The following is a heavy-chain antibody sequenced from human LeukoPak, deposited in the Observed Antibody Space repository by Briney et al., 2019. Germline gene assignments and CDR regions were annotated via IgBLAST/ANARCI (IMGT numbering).Heavy chain of an antibody. CDR1: GGSISSYY. Sequence: SETLSLTCAVSGGSISSYYGSWIRKPPGKGLGWSGYIYYSGGTNYNPSLKSRVTISVDTSKNQFSLKLSCLTAADTAVYYCASLRRDGYNLFYFDYWGQGTLVTVSS. CDR2: IYYSGGT. V-gene: IGHV4-59*08. CDR3: ASLRRDGYNLFYFDY. D-gene: IGHD5-24*01. J-gene: IGHJ4*02.